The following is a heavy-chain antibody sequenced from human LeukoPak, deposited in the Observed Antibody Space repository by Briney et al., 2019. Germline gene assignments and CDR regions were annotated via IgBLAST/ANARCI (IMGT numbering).Heavy chain of an antibody. Sequence: GSLRLSCAASGFTFSSYAMSWVRQAPGKGLEWVSAISGSGGSTYYADSVKGRFTISRDNSKNTLYLQMNSLRAEDTAVYYCAKVVSGYYYDSSGYTDYWGQGTLVTVSS. D-gene: IGHD3-22*01. J-gene: IGHJ4*02. CDR1: GFTFSSYA. CDR3: AKVVSGYYYDSSGYTDY. CDR2: ISGSGGST. V-gene: IGHV3-23*01.